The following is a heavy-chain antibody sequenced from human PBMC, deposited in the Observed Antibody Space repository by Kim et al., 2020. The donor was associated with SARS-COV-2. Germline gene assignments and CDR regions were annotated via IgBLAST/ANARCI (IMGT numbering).Heavy chain of an antibody. D-gene: IGHD4-17*01. V-gene: IGHV1-69*01. Sequence: QKCQGRVTITADESTSTAYMELSRLRSEDTAVYYCARVGDDYGDYSGFDPWGQGTLVTVSS. J-gene: IGHJ5*02. CDR3: ARVGDDYGDYSGFDP.